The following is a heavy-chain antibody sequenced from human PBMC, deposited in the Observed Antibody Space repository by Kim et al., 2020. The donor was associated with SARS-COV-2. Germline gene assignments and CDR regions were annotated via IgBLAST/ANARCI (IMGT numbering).Heavy chain of an antibody. J-gene: IGHJ2*01. D-gene: IGHD3-10*01. Sequence: SETLSLTCTVSGGSVSSGSYYWSWIRQPPGKGLEWIGYIYYSGSTNYNPSLKSRVTISVDTSKNQFSLKLISVTAADTAVYYCARWTYYYGSGSFRFSYFDLWGRGTLATVSS. CDR1: GGSVSSGSYY. CDR2: IYYSGST. CDR3: ARWTYYYGSGSFRFSYFDL. V-gene: IGHV4-61*01.